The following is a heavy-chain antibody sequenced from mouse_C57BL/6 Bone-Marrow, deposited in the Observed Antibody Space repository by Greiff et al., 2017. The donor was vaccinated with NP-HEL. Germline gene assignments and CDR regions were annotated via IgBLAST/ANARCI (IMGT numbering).Heavy chain of an antibody. CDR2: INPSSGYT. J-gene: IGHJ4*01. D-gene: IGHD3-2*02. CDR1: GYTFTSYW. Sequence: QVQLQQSGAELAKPGASVKLSCKASGYTFTSYWMHWVKQRPGQGLEWIGYINPSSGYTKYNQKFKDKATLTADKSSSTAYMQLSSLTYEDSAVYYCAIDSSGYDYAMDYWGKGTSVTVSS. V-gene: IGHV1-7*01. CDR3: AIDSSGYDYAMDY.